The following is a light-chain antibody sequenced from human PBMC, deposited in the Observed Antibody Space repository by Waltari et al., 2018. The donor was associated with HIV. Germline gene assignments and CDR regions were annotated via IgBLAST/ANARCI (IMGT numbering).Light chain of an antibody. Sequence: EIVMTQSPATLSLSPGESAILSCRASQSVASSLAWYQQKPGQAPRLLIYGASTRAAGIPGRFSGSGSGTEFTLTISSLQSEDSAIYFCHQYNSWPPRYTFGQGTKLEI. J-gene: IGKJ2*01. V-gene: IGKV3-15*01. CDR1: QSVASS. CDR2: GAS. CDR3: HQYNSWPPRYT.